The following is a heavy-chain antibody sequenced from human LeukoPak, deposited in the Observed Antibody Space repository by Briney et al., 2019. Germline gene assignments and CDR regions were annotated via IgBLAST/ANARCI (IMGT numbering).Heavy chain of an antibody. CDR3: ARAWRGDSSGFSSWFDP. CDR2: ISAYNGNT. Sequence: ASVKVSCKASGGTFTSYGISWVRQAPGQGLEWMGWISAYNGNTNYAQKLQGRVTMTTDTSTSTAYMELRSLRSDDTAVYYCARAWRGDSSGFSSWFDPWGQGTLVTVSS. J-gene: IGHJ5*02. V-gene: IGHV1-18*01. D-gene: IGHD3-22*01. CDR1: GGTFTSYG.